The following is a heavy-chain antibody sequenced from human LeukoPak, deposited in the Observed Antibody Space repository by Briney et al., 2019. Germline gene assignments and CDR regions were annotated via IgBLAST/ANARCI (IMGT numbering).Heavy chain of an antibody. CDR2: IKSKTEGGTA. J-gene: IGHJ4*02. CDR1: GFTFSNVY. V-gene: IGHV3-15*01. CDR3: TTYRSYSDY. D-gene: IGHD1-14*01. Sequence: GGSLRLSCAASGFTFSNVYMSWVRQAPGKGLEWVGRIKSKTEGGTADYAAPVKGRFSISRDDSINTVYLEMNSLKTEDTAVYYCTTYRSYSDYWGQGTLVTVSS.